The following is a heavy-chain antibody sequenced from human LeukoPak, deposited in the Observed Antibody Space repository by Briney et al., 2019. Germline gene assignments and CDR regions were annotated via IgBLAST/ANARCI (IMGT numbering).Heavy chain of an antibody. CDR3: ARAAIYGDYAVRAFGI. CDR2: IYYSGST. J-gene: IGHJ3*02. CDR1: GGSISSYY. Sequence: SETLSLTCTVSGGSISSYYWSWIRQPPGKGLEWIGYIYYSGSTNYNPSLKSRVTISVDTSKNQFSLKLSSVTAADTAVYYCARAAIYGDYAVRAFGIWGQGTMVTVSS. V-gene: IGHV4-59*01. D-gene: IGHD4-17*01.